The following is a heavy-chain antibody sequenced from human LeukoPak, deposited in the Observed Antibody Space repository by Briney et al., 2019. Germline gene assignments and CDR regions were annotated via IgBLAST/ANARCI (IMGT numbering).Heavy chain of an antibody. J-gene: IGHJ4*02. V-gene: IGHV3-30*18. CDR2: ISYDGSNK. CDR3: AKVKRWLAHYFDY. D-gene: IGHD6-19*01. CDR1: GSTFSSYG. Sequence: GRSLRLSCAASGSTFSSYGMHWVRQAPGKGLEWVAVISYDGSNKYYADSVKGRFTISRDNSKNTLYLQMNSLRAEDTAVYYCAKVKRWLAHYFDYWGQGTLVTVSS.